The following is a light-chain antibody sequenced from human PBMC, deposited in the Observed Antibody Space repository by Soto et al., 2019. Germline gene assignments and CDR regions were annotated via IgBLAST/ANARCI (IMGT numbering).Light chain of an antibody. CDR2: DLS. V-gene: IGLV2-14*03. CDR1: SSDVGGHNY. Sequence: QSALTQPASVSGSPGQSITISCTGTSSDVGGHNYVSWYQHHPGKVPKLIIFDLSRRPSGVSNRFSGSKSGNTASLTISGLRTEDEARYYCSSYTSSRTVIFGGGTKLTVL. J-gene: IGLJ2*01. CDR3: SSYTSSRTVI.